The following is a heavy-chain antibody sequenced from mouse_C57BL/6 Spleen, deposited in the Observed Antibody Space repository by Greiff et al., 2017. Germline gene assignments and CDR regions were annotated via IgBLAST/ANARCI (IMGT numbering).Heavy chain of an antibody. CDR1: GYTFTSYW. D-gene: IGHD1-1*01. Sequence: QVQLQQSGTELVKPGASVKLSCKASGYTFTSYWMHWVKQRPGQGLEWIGNINPSNGGTNYNEKFKSKATLTVDKSSSTAYMQLSSLTSEDSAVYYCARGYYGSSFYYAMDYWGQGTSVTVSS. CDR2: INPSNGGT. J-gene: IGHJ4*01. V-gene: IGHV1-53*01. CDR3: ARGYYGSSFYYAMDY.